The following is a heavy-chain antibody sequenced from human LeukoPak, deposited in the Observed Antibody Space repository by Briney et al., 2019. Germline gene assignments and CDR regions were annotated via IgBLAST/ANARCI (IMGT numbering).Heavy chain of an antibody. V-gene: IGHV3-7*04. D-gene: IGHD4-11*01. CDR3: ARGNYRYYYYMDV. Sequence: GGSLRLTCADSGFTFSNYWMSWVPQAPGEGLEWVANIKRDGSEEYYVDSVRGRFTILRDNAYNSLYLQMNSLRVEDTAVYYCARGNYRYYYYMDVWGKGTTVAVSS. J-gene: IGHJ6*03. CDR2: IKRDGSEE. CDR1: GFTFSNYW.